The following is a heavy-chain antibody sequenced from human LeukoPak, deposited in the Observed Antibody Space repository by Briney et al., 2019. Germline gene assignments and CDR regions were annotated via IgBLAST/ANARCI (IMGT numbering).Heavy chain of an antibody. V-gene: IGHV4-4*07. CDR3: ARRDYSSGWSFDK. J-gene: IGHJ4*02. D-gene: IGHD6-19*01. CDR2: IHTSGST. Sequence: PLETLSLTCTVSGGSISNYHWTWIRQPAGKGLEWIGQIHTSGSTNYNPPLKSRVTMSIDTPENQVSLTMRSVTAADTAVYYCARRDYSSGWSFDKWGQGTLVTVSS. CDR1: GGSISNYH.